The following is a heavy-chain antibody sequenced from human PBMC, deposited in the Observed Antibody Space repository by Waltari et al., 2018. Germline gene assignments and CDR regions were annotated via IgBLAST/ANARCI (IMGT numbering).Heavy chain of an antibody. D-gene: IGHD2-21*01. J-gene: IGHJ3*01. Sequence: QAQLVQSGTEVKPPGASVKVSCKTSGHPFRRYTLHWVRQAPGQRLEWMGWINAGYGNVKSSRKFQGRVTLTWDTSATTAYMELSSLTSEDAAMYFCARADFAGAAYSAFDVWGQGTVLTVSS. V-gene: IGHV1-3*01. CDR2: INAGYGNV. CDR3: ARADFAGAAYSAFDV. CDR1: GHPFRRYT.